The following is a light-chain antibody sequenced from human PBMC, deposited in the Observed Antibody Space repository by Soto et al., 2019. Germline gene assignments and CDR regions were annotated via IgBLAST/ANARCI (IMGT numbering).Light chain of an antibody. CDR2: EES. J-gene: IGKJ1*01. CDR3: QQSNNYPWT. Sequence: DIQMTQSPSTLSASVGDRVTITCRASQSISSYLAWYQQKPGKAPKLLIYEESNLESGVPSRFSGSGSGTEFTLTISSLQPDDFATYYCQQSNNYPWTFGQGTKVDIK. CDR1: QSISSY. V-gene: IGKV1-5*03.